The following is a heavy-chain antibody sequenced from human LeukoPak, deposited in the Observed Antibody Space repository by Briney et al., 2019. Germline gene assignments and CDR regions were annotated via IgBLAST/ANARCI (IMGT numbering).Heavy chain of an antibody. CDR2: INNDGSST. D-gene: IGHD2-15*01. J-gene: IGHJ4*02. V-gene: IGHV3-74*03. CDR1: GFTFSSYW. CDR3: ARSYSSGGSCYYYFDY. Sequence: PGGSLRLSCAASGFTFSSYWMHWVRQAPGKGLVWVSRINNDGSSTKYADSVKGRFTISRDNAKNTLYLQMNSLRPEDTAVYYCARSYSSGGSCYYYFDYWGQGTLVTVSS.